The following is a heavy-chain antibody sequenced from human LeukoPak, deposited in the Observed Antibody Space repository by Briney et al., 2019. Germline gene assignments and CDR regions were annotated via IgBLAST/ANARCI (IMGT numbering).Heavy chain of an antibody. J-gene: IGHJ4*02. D-gene: IGHD3-10*01. Sequence: TGGSLRLSCAASGFTFSSYAMSWVRQAPGKGLEWVSAISGSGGSTYYADSVKGRFTISRDNSKNTLYLQMNSLRAEDTAVYYCAKSTLWLGELDYWGQGTLVTVSS. CDR1: GFTFSSYA. CDR2: ISGSGGST. CDR3: AKSTLWLGELDY. V-gene: IGHV3-23*01.